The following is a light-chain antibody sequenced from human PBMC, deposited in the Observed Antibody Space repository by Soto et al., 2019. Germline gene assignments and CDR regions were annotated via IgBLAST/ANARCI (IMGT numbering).Light chain of an antibody. J-gene: IGKJ4*02. CDR2: DTS. CDR3: QPYNNWPLT. CDR1: QGIGEH. Sequence: TTESPATLSVSPGDGVTLSCGASQGIGEHLAWYQHKPGQAPRPLIYDTSTRATGVPARFSGSRSGPEFTLTINRLKYEDFAIYYCQPYNNWPLTFGGGTKVDIK. V-gene: IGKV3-15*01.